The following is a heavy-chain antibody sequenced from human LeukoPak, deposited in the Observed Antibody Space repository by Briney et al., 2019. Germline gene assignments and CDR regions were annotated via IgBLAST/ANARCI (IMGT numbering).Heavy chain of an antibody. CDR3: ARDPSGSYYAAHAFDI. Sequence: ASVKVSCKASGYTFTSYAMNWVRQAPGQGLEWMGWLNTNTGNPTYAQGFTGRFVFSLDTSVSTAYLQISSLKAEDTAVYYCARDPSGSYYAAHAFDIWGQGTMVTVSS. D-gene: IGHD1-26*01. CDR1: GYTFTSYA. V-gene: IGHV7-4-1*02. CDR2: LNTNTGNP. J-gene: IGHJ3*02.